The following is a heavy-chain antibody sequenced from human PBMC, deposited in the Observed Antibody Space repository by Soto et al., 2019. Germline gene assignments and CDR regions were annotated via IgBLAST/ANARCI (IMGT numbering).Heavy chain of an antibody. CDR3: ARGTCNWNFWYYFDY. J-gene: IGHJ4*02. D-gene: IGHD1-7*01. CDR2: IYSSGST. Sequence: QVQMQESGPGQVKPSQTLSLTCTVSGGSFSSGDYYWSWIRQHPGKGLEWLGYIYSSGSTYYNPSLKSRVTISVDTSKKQFSLELSSVTAADTAVYYCARGTCNWNFWYYFDYWGQGTLVTVSS. CDR1: GGSFSSGDYY. V-gene: IGHV4-31*03.